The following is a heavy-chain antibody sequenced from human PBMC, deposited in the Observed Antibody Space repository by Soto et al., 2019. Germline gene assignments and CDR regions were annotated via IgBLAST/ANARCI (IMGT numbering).Heavy chain of an antibody. CDR1: GFTFSSYA. J-gene: IGHJ4*02. CDR2: ISGSGGST. V-gene: IGHV3-23*01. Sequence: EVQLLESGGGLVQPGGSLRLSCAASGFTFSSYAMSWVRQAPGKGLEWVSAISGSGGSTYYADSVKGRFTISRDNSKNTLYLQMNSLRAEDTAVYYCAKDLEEYSSGWLGFDYWGQGTLVTVSS. D-gene: IGHD6-19*01. CDR3: AKDLEEYSSGWLGFDY.